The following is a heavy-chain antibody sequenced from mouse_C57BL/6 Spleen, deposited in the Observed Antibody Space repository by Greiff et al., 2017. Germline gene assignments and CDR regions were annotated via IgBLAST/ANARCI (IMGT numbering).Heavy chain of an antibody. CDR3: GRAGSPYAMDY. Sequence: QVQLQQPGTGLVKPGASVKLSCKASGYTFTSYWMHWVKQRPGQGLEWIGNISPSNGGTNYNEKFKSKATLTVDKSSSTAYMQISSLTSEDAAVYYCGRAGSPYAMDYWGQGTSVTVSS. CDR1: GYTFTSYW. J-gene: IGHJ4*01. V-gene: IGHV1-53*01. CDR2: ISPSNGGT.